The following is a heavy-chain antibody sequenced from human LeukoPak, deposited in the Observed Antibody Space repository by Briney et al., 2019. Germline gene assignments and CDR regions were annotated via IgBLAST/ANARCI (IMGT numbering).Heavy chain of an antibody. CDR3: AKDYTYYYDSSGYYAPISGAGGSAFDI. J-gene: IGHJ3*02. Sequence: GGSLRLSCVASGFTFSTYGMSWVRQAPGKGLEWVSSISGSSYYIYYADSVKGRFTISRDNAKNSLYLQMNSLRAEDTAVYYCAKDYTYYYDSSGYYAPISGAGGSAFDIWGQGTMVTVSS. V-gene: IGHV3-21*01. D-gene: IGHD3-22*01. CDR1: GFTFSTYG. CDR2: ISGSSYYI.